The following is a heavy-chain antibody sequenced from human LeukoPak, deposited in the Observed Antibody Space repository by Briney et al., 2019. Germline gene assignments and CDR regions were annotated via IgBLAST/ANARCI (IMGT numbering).Heavy chain of an antibody. CDR3: ARRGKGLGYYMDV. D-gene: IGHD3-16*01. Sequence: ASVKVSCKASGYTFTGYYMHWVRQAPGQGLEWMGWINPNSGGTNYAQKFQGRVTMTRNTSISTAYMELSSLTSEDTAVYYCARRGKGLGYYMDVWGKGTTVTISS. CDR2: INPNSGGT. J-gene: IGHJ6*03. V-gene: IGHV1-2*02. CDR1: GYTFTGYY.